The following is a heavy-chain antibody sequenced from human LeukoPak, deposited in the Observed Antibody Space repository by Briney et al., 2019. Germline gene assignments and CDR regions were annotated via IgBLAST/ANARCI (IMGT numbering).Heavy chain of an antibody. CDR2: IIPSGHTR. CDR1: GFTFSGYG. V-gene: IGHV3-23*01. Sequence: GGSLRLSCAAPGFTFSGYGMNWGRQAAGKGLEWVSGIIPSGHTRYYADSVRGRFTISRDNSRNTVYLQMNSLRAEDTAVYYCAKDDRWLQFCCWGQGTLVTVSA. CDR3: AKDDRWLQFCC. D-gene: IGHD5-24*01. J-gene: IGHJ4*02.